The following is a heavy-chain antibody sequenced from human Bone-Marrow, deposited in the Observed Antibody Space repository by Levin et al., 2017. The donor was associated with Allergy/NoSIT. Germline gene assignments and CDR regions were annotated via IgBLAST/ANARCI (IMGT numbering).Heavy chain of an antibody. J-gene: IGHJ6*02. CDR2: ISAYNGNT. V-gene: IGHV1-18*01. D-gene: IGHD2-2*01. CDR3: ARDNKGSIVVVPAATPHLYGMDV. Sequence: GESLKISCKASGYTFTSYGISWVRQAPGQGLEWMGWISAYNGNTNYAQKLQGRVTMTTDTSTSTAYMELRSLRSDDTAVYYCARDNKGSIVVVPAATPHLYGMDVWGQGTTVTVSS. CDR1: GYTFTSYG.